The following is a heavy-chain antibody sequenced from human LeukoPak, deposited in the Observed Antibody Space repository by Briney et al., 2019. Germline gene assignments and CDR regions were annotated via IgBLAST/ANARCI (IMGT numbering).Heavy chain of an antibody. CDR3: ARTQPSGPRLD. D-gene: IGHD5-12*01. Sequence: SETLSLTCTVSGYSISSGYYWGWIRQPPGKGLEWIGSIYHSGSTYYNPSLKSRVTISVDTSKNQFSLKLSSVTAADTAVYYCARTQPSGPRLDWGQGTLVTVSS. CDR1: GYSISSGYY. CDR2: IYHSGST. J-gene: IGHJ4*02. V-gene: IGHV4-38-2*02.